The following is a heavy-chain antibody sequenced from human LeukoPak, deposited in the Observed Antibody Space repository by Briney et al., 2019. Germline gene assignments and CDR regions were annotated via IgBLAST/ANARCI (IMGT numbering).Heavy chain of an antibody. CDR2: VNHRGST. Sequence: MASETLSLTCAVYGESLSKYYWTWIRQSPGKGLEWIGEVNHRGSTNLNPSLKSRVTLSVDTSKHQSSLRLTSVTAADAAVYYCASSVGSTDYWGQGTLVTVSS. CDR3: ASSVGSTDY. V-gene: IGHV4-34*01. D-gene: IGHD1-26*01. CDR1: GESLSKYY. J-gene: IGHJ4*02.